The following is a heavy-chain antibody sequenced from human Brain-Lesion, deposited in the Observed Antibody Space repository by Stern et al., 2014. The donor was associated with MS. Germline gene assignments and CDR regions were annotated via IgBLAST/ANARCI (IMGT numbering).Heavy chain of an antibody. J-gene: IGHJ6*02. CDR3: ARGRVVPGFQYYATDV. Sequence: VQLVESGPGLVKPSQTLSLSCTVSGGSISSGGYYWSWLRQPAGKGLEWIGRIFNSGSTSYHPSLKSRVTISIDPSKNQFSLRLNPMTAADTAVYYCARGRVVPGFQYYATDVWGQGTTVIVSS. D-gene: IGHD2-2*01. CDR2: IFNSGST. CDR1: GGSISSGGYY. V-gene: IGHV4-61*02.